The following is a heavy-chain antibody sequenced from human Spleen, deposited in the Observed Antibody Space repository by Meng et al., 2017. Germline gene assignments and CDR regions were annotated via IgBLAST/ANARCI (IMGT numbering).Heavy chain of an antibody. J-gene: IGHJ4*02. V-gene: IGHV4-34*01. D-gene: IGHD4-11*01. CDR1: AGSFSDYS. CDR2: INHSGST. CDR3: ARGPTTMAHDFDY. Sequence: QVQTQQWGAGLLTPSDTLSLTCVVSAGSFSDYSWSWIRQPPGKGLEWIGEINHSGSTNYNPSLESRATISVDTSQNNLSLKLSSVTTADSAVYYCARGPTTMAHDFDYWGQGTLVTVSS.